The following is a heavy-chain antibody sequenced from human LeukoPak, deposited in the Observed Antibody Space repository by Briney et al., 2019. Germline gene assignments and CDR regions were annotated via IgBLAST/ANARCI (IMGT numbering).Heavy chain of an antibody. D-gene: IGHD2-15*01. V-gene: IGHV3-23*01. CDR2: ISGSGGST. J-gene: IGHJ4*02. Sequence: PGGSLRLSCAASGFTFSSYAMSWVRRAPGKGLEWVSAISGSGGSTYYADSVKGRFTISRDNSKNTLFLQMNSLRAEDTAVYYCARGYCSGGSCSHYFDYWGQGTLVTVSS. CDR1: GFTFSSYA. CDR3: ARGYCSGGSCSHYFDY.